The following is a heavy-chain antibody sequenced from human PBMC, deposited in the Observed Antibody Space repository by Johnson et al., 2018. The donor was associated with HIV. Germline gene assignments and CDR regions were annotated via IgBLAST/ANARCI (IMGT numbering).Heavy chain of an antibody. Sequence: VQPGGSLRLSCAASGFTLSIYGMHWVRQAPGKGLEWVTFIRFDGSDKYYADSVKGRFNISRDNSKYTVYLQMNSLTPEDSALYYCAKGEAQEGWIQLQSYAFDFWGRGTMVTVSS. CDR1: GFTLSIYG. J-gene: IGHJ3*01. D-gene: IGHD5-18*01. CDR3: AKGEAQEGWIQLQSYAFDF. CDR2: IRFDGSDK. V-gene: IGHV3-30*02.